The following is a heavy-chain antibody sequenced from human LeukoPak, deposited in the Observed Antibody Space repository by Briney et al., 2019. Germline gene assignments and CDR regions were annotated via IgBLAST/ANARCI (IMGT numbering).Heavy chain of an antibody. D-gene: IGHD1-26*01. CDR2: IFYTGGA. V-gene: IGHV4-59*01. CDR3: ARGERLGCDY. CDR1: GGSMSGYY. J-gene: IGHJ4*02. Sequence: SETLSLTCSVSGGSMSGYYWSWIRQPSGKGLEWIGYIFYTGGANYNPSLRSRVTMLIDTSKNQLSLKLTSVTAADTAVYFCARGERLGCDYWGQGALVTVSP.